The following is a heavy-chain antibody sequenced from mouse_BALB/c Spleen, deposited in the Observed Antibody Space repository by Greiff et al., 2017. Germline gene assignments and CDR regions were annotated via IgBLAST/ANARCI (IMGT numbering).Heavy chain of an antibody. CDR1: GFSLTGYG. D-gene: IGHD1-1*01. CDR2: IWGDGST. V-gene: IGHV2-6-7*01. J-gene: IGHJ1*01. Sequence: VQVVESGPGLVAPSQSLSITCTVSGFSLTGYGVNWVRQPPGKGLEWLGMIWGDGSTDYNSALKSRLSISKDNSKSQVFLKMNSLQTDDTARYYCARVPYYYGSSYWYFDVWGAGTTVTVSS. CDR3: ARVPYYYGSSYWYFDV.